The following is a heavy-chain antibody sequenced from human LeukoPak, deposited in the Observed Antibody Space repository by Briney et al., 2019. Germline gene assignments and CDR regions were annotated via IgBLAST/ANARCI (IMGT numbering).Heavy chain of an antibody. V-gene: IGHV3-15*05. Sequence: GGSLRLSCAASGFTFSNAWMSWVRQAPGKGLEWVGRIKSKTDGGTTDYAAPVKGRFTISRDDSKNTLYLQMNSLRAEDTALYYCARDGVATIGPRGVEYYYMDVWGKGTTVTVSS. CDR3: ARDGVATIGPRGVEYYYMDV. J-gene: IGHJ6*03. CDR1: GFTFSNAW. CDR2: IKSKTDGGTT. D-gene: IGHD5-24*01.